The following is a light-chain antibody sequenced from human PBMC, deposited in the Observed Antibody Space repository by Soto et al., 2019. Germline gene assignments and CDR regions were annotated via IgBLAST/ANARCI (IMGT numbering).Light chain of an antibody. V-gene: IGKV1-9*01. CDR1: EDISSY. Sequence: IQLTQSPSSLSASVGDIVTFTCLASEDISSYLVWYQQKPGAAPKLLIYAASALHSGVPSRFSGSGSGADFTLTISSLHPEDFAVYFCQQFKNYPITFGQGTRLEIK. CDR3: QQFKNYPIT. J-gene: IGKJ5*01. CDR2: AAS.